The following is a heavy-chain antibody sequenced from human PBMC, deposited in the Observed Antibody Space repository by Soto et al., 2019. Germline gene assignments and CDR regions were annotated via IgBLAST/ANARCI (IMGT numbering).Heavy chain of an antibody. CDR3: ARDLPSYCSGGSSSPH. CDR1: GFTFSSYG. D-gene: IGHD2-15*01. V-gene: IGHV3-33*01. Sequence: QVQLVESGGGVVQPGRSLRLSCAASGFTFSSYGMHWVRQAPGKGLEWVAAIWDDGSNKYYADSVKGRFTISRDHSKNTLYLPMTSLRADDTALYYCARDLPSYCSGGSSSPHWGQGTMVTVSS. CDR2: IWDDGSNK. J-gene: IGHJ4*02.